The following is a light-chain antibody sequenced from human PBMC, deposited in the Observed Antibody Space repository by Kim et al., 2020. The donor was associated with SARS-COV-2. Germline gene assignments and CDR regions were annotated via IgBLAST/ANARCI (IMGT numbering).Light chain of an antibody. CDR3: QQYGSSPRVT. CDR2: DAS. J-gene: IGKJ4*01. CDR1: QSLTSGY. Sequence: EIVLTQSPATLSLSPGERATLSCGSSQSLTSGYLAWYQQKPGLAPRLLIYDASSRATGIPDRFSGSGSGTDFTLTISRLEPEDFAVYYCQQYGSSPRVTFGGGTKVDIK. V-gene: IGKV3D-20*01.